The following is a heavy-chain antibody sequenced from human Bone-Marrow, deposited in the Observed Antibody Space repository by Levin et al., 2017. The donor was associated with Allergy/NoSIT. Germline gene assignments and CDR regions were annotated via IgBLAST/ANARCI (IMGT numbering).Heavy chain of an antibody. CDR3: ARIPDTTSEFDY. V-gene: IGHV4-31*03. CDR1: GGSIRSDGYY. Sequence: SETLSLTCTVSGGSIRSDGYYWSWIRQHPGTGLEWIGYIYDSGSTSYNPSLESRVAISVDTSKNQFYLKLTSLTAADTAVYYCARIPDTTSEFDYWGQGTLVTVSS. J-gene: IGHJ4*02. CDR2: IYDSGST. D-gene: IGHD5-18*01.